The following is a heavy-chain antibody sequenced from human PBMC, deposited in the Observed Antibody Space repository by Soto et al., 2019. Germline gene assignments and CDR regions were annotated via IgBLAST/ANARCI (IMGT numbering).Heavy chain of an antibody. D-gene: IGHD3-3*02. J-gene: IGHJ4*02. CDR3: ATFMGPASRHMDFDY. Sequence: SETLSLTCSFSGGSINTNNYYWGWLRQSPGQRLQWIGSIDYNGHANYNPPLKGRVTVSQYMSKNQFFLRLTSMTAADTAIYYCATFMGPASRHMDFDYWGQGTLVTGSS. CDR1: GGSINTNNYY. V-gene: IGHV4-39*01. CDR2: IDYNGHA.